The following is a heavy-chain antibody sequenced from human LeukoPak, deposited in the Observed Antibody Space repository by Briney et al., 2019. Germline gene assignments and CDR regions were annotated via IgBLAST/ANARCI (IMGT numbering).Heavy chain of an antibody. D-gene: IGHD1-26*01. CDR1: GYSFTSYW. CDR3: ARSGSLGAFDI. J-gene: IGHJ3*02. V-gene: IGHV5-51*01. Sequence: GESLQISCKGSGYSFTSYWIGWVRQMPGKGLEWMGIIYPGDSDTRYSPSFQGQVTISADKSISTDYLQCSLKASDTAMYYCARSGSLGAFDIWGQGTMVTVSS. CDR2: IYPGDSDT.